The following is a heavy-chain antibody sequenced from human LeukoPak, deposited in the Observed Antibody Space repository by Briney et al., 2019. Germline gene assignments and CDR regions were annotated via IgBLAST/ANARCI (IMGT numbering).Heavy chain of an antibody. Sequence: SETLSLTCTVSGGSISSYYWSWIRQPPGQGLEWIGEVNHSGSTNYNPSLKSRVTISVDTSKNQFSLKLSSVTAADTAVYYCARGKRGYSSSWYDYWGQGTLVTVSS. CDR2: VNHSGST. V-gene: IGHV4-34*01. J-gene: IGHJ4*02. CDR1: GGSISSYY. D-gene: IGHD6-13*01. CDR3: ARGKRGYSSSWYDY.